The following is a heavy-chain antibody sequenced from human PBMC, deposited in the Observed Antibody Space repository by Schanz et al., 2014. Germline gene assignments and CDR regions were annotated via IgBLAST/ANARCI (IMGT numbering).Heavy chain of an antibody. V-gene: IGHV3-74*01. D-gene: IGHD3-10*01. CDR3: AKDPRGDKNDRAYYFDY. CDR1: GFTFSSHW. CDR2: ISSGGNP. J-gene: IGHJ4*02. Sequence: EEQLVESGGGLVQPGGSLRLSCAASGFTFSSHWMHWVRQDPGKGLVWVARISSGGNPYYANSVKGRFGISRDNSENTLYLQMSSLRVEDTAVYYCAKDPRGDKNDRAYYFDYWGQGTLVSVSS.